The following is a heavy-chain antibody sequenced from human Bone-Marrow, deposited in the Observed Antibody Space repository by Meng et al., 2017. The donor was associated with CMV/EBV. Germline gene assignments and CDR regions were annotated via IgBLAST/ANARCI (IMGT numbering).Heavy chain of an antibody. D-gene: IGHD6-13*01. Sequence: GESLKISCAASGFTVSSNYMSWVRQAPGKGLEWVSVIYSDGSTYYADSVKGRFTISRDNSKNTLYLQMNSLRAEDTAVYYCARDRPYSSPDKYYYYYGMDVWGQGTTVTVSS. CDR2: IYSDGST. V-gene: IGHV3-66*02. CDR3: ARDRPYSSPDKYYYYYGMDV. CDR1: GFTVSSNY. J-gene: IGHJ6*02.